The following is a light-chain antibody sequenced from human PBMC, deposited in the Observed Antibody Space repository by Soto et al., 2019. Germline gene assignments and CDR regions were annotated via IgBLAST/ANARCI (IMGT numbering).Light chain of an antibody. CDR3: HVSVGSVDPVV. CDR2: DDY. Sequence: SYVLTQPPSVSVAPGQTASITCAGNNIGSKSVHWYQQKPGQAPVLVVFDDYDRPSGIPERFSGSNSGNTATLTISRVEAGDEADYYCHVSVGSVDPVVFGGGTKVTVL. J-gene: IGLJ2*01. CDR1: NIGSKS. V-gene: IGLV3-21*02.